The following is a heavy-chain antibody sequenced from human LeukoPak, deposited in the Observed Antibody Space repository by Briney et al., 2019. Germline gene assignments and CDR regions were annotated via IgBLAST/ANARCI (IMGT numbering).Heavy chain of an antibody. CDR1: GFPFSGYS. V-gene: IGHV3-48*01. D-gene: IGHD3-10*01. Sequence: PGGSLRLSCAASGFPFSGYSLTWVRQAPGKGLEWISYISSSNTINYADSVKGRFTISRDNATNSLYLQMNSLTADDTAVYYCARLGRFIRVDYFDYWGQGSLVTVSS. CDR3: ARLGRFIRVDYFDY. J-gene: IGHJ4*02. CDR2: ISSSNTI.